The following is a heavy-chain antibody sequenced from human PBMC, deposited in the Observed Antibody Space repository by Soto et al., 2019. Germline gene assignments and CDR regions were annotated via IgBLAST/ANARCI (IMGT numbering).Heavy chain of an antibody. J-gene: IGHJ4*02. Sequence: SVKVSCKASGYTFTSYGISWVRQAPGQGLEWMGGIIPIFGTANYAQKFQGRVTITADESTSTAYMELSSLRSEDTAVYYCASPSMTTVTTSLDYWGQGTLVTVSS. D-gene: IGHD4-17*01. V-gene: IGHV1-69*13. CDR3: ASPSMTTVTTSLDY. CDR1: GYTFTSYG. CDR2: IIPIFGTA.